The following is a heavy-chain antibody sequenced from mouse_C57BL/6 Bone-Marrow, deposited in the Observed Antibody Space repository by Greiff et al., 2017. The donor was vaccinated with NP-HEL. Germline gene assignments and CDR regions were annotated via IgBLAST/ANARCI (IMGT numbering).Heavy chain of an antibody. Sequence: EVKLEESGGGLVKPGGSLKLSCAASGFTFSSYAMSWVRQTPEKRLEWVATISDGGSYTYYPDNVKGRFTISRDNAKNNLYLQMSHLKSEDTAMYYCASHNWVFDYWGQGTTLTVSS. CDR2: ISDGGSYT. V-gene: IGHV5-4*03. CDR3: ASHNWVFDY. J-gene: IGHJ2*01. D-gene: IGHD4-1*01. CDR1: GFTFSSYA.